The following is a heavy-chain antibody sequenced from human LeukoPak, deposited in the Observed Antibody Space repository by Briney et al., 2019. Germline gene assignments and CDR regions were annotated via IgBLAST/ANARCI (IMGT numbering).Heavy chain of an antibody. CDR1: GFTFSSYS. Sequence: SGGSLRLSCAASGFTFSSYSMNWVRQAPGKGLEWVSSISSSSSYIYYADSVKGRFTISRDNAKNSLYLQMNSLRAEDTAVYYCALASSSTSCYDYWGQGTLVTVSS. D-gene: IGHD2-2*01. V-gene: IGHV3-21*01. J-gene: IGHJ4*02. CDR3: ALASSSTSCYDY. CDR2: ISSSSSYI.